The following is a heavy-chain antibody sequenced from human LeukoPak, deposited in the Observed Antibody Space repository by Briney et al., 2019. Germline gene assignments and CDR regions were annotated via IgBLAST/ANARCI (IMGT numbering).Heavy chain of an antibody. CDR2: IYYSGST. V-gene: IGHV4-31*03. CDR3: ARGDLITMVRGAGGRWFDP. D-gene: IGHD3-10*01. Sequence: PSETLSLTCTVSGGSISSGGYYWSWIRQHPGKGLEWIGYIYYSGSTYHNPSLKSRVTISVDTSKNQFSLKLSSVTAADTAVYYCARGDLITMVRGAGGRWFDPWGQGTLVTVSS. J-gene: IGHJ5*02. CDR1: GGSISSGGYY.